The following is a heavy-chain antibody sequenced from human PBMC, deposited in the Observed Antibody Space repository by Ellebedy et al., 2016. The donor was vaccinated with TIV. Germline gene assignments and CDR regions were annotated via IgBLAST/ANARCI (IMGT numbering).Heavy chain of an antibody. V-gene: IGHV3-74*01. CDR1: GFTFSSHA. D-gene: IGHD6-13*01. J-gene: IGHJ3*02. CDR2: INRDGTNT. CDR3: VRASSSWYSLEDAFDI. Sequence: PGGSLRLSCAASGFTFSSHALSWVRQAPGKGLVWVSRINRDGTNTSYADSVKGRFTISRDNAQKTLYLQMNSLRVEDTAVYYCVRASSSWYSLEDAFDIWGRGTMVTVSS.